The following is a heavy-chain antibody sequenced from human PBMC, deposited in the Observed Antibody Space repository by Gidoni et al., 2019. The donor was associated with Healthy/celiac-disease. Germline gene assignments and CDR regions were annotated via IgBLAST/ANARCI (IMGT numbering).Heavy chain of an antibody. CDR1: GFTFSSYC. D-gene: IGHD6-19*01. J-gene: IGHJ2*01. V-gene: IGHV3-7*01. CDR2: IKQDGSEK. CDR3: AREGARGSGWYGGWYFDL. Sequence: GGGSVQPGGSLRLSCAASGFTFSSYCMSWVRQAPGKGLEWVANIKQDGSEKYYVDSVKGRFTISRDNAKNSLYLQMNGLGAGDTAVYYCAREGARGSGWYGGWYFDLWGRGSLVTVFS.